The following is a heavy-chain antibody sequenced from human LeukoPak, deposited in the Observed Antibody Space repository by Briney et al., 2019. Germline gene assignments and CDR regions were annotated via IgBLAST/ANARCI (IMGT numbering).Heavy chain of an antibody. CDR3: ARGEITSGGVIVVFDS. J-gene: IGHJ4*02. V-gene: IGHV1-2*02. CDR2: INPNSGST. CDR1: GYTFTGYY. Sequence: ASVKVSCKASGYTFTGYYMHWVRQAPGQGLEWMGWINPNSGSTNYAQKFHGRVTMTRDTSISTAYMELSRLRSDDTAVYYCARGEITSGGVIVVFDSWGQGTLVTVSS. D-gene: IGHD3-16*02.